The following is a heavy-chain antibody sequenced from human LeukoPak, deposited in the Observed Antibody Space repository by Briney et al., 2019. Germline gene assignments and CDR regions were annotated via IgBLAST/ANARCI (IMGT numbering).Heavy chain of an antibody. CDR3: AKVGNEEVYAAFQD. Sequence: GGSLTLSCAACGFTFRSYAMIWVRQAPGKGLEWVSGISSSGISTYYADSVKGRFAISRDLSKNTLYLQMNSLRAEDTAVYYCAKVGNEEVYAAFQDWGQGTLVTVSS. CDR2: ISSSGIST. J-gene: IGHJ1*01. CDR1: GFTFRSYA. V-gene: IGHV3-23*01. D-gene: IGHD2-8*01.